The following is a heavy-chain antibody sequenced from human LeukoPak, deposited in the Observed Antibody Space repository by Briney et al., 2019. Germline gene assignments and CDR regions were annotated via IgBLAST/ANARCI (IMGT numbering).Heavy chain of an antibody. CDR3: ARLAPGNYDILTGDPKVVFDY. CDR2: VHSSGST. V-gene: IGHV4-59*01. Sequence: SETLSLTCAVYGGSISSFFWSWIRQPPGKGLEWIGYVHSSGSTKYNPSLKSRLIISVDMSKNQFSLKLRSVSVADTAVYYCARLAPGNYDILTGDPKVVFDYWGQGALVTVSS. CDR1: GGSISSFF. D-gene: IGHD3-9*01. J-gene: IGHJ4*02.